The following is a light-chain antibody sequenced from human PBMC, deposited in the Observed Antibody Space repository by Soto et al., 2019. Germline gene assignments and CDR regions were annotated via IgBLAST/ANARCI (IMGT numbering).Light chain of an antibody. CDR3: QQYNSYSWT. V-gene: IGKV1-5*01. CDR1: QSISSW. J-gene: IGKJ1*01. CDR2: DAS. Sequence: DIQMTQSPSTLSASVGDRVTITCRASQSISSWLAWYQQKPGKAPKLLIYDASSLESGVPSRFSGSGSGTKFTLTISSLQPDDFATSYCQQYNSYSWTFGQGTKV.